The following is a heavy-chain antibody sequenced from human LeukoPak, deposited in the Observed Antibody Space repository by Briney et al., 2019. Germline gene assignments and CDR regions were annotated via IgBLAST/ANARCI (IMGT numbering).Heavy chain of an antibody. CDR1: GFTFSSYG. J-gene: IGHJ6*04. CDR3: AKEGDYGSGSYYLYYYYYYGMDV. D-gene: IGHD3-10*01. CDR2: ISYAGSNR. Sequence: GRSLRLSCAASGFTFSSYGMHWVRQAPGKRLEWVTVISYAGSNRYYADSVKGRFTISRDNSKNTLYLQMNSLRAEDTAVYYCAKEGDYGSGSYYLYYYYYYGMDVWGKGTTVTVSS. V-gene: IGHV3-30*18.